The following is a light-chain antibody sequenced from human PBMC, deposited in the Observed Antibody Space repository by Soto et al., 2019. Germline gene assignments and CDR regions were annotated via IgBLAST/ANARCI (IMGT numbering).Light chain of an antibody. CDR3: QQYGSPAT. CDR2: DTS. J-gene: IGKJ1*01. Sequence: DIVLTQYPATLSLSPGERATLYCGGRQRVSGGFLAWYQQRPGLAPRLILYDTSFRATGIPDRFSGSGSGTYFPLTSSRVDHEDFADYYWQQYGSPATFGQGTKVDIK. V-gene: IGKV3D-20*01. CDR1: QRVSGGF.